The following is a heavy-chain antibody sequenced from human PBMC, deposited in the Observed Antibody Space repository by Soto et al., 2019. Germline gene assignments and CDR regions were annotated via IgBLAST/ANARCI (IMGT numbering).Heavy chain of an antibody. CDR2: INQDGTKI. V-gene: IGHV3-7*03. D-gene: IGHD3-3*01. CDR3: AGGEELLLFSLQGVFGQ. J-gene: IGHJ1*01. CDR1: GSSISSHW. Sequence: PGGSLRLSCAASGSSISSHWMSWVRQAPGKGLEWVANINQDGTKIHYVDSVKGRFTISRDNAKNSLHLQLSSLRADDTAVYFWAGGEELLLFSLQGVFGQWGQGTLVTLPS.